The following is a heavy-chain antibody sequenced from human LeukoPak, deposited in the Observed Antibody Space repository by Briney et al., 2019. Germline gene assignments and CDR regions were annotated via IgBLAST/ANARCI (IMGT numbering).Heavy chain of an antibody. CDR3: AIEGHYYDSSVIGY. V-gene: IGHV1-2*02. J-gene: IGHJ4*02. Sequence: ASAKVSCKASGYTFTGYYMHWVRQAPGQGLEWMGWINPNSGGTNYAQKFQGRVTMTRDTSISTAYMEPSRLRSDDTAVYYCAIEGHYYDSSVIGYWGQGTLVTVSS. CDR1: GYTFTGYY. D-gene: IGHD3-22*01. CDR2: INPNSGGT.